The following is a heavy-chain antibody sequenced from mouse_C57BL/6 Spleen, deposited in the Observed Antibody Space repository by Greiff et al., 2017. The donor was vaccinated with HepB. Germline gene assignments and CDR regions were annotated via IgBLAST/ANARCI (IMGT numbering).Heavy chain of an antibody. J-gene: IGHJ2*01. D-gene: IGHD2-4*01. CDR3: TSTMITTFDY. V-gene: IGHV1-15*01. CDR2: IDPETGGT. Sequence: QVQPQQSGAELVRPGASVTLSCKASGYTFTDYEMHWVKQTPVHGLEWIGAIDPETGGTAYNQKFKGKAILTADKSSSTAYMELRSLTSEDSAVYYCTSTMITTFDYWGQGTTLTVSS. CDR1: GYTFTDYE.